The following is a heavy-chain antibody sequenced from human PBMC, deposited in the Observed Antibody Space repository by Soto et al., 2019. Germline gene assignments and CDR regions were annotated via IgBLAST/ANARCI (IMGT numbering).Heavy chain of an antibody. V-gene: IGHV1-18*01. CDR3: ARVGQFQLLHDDFDL. CDR1: GYTFSNYG. CDR2: ISAFDGNT. Sequence: QVQLVQSGGEVKKPGASVRVSCKASGYTFSNYGVSWVRQAPGQGLEWMGWISAFDGNTNYTEKFQDRVTMTTDTSTGTAYTELRSLRSDDTAMYVCARVGQFQLLHDDFDLWGQGTMVTVSS. D-gene: IGHD2-2*01. J-gene: IGHJ3*01.